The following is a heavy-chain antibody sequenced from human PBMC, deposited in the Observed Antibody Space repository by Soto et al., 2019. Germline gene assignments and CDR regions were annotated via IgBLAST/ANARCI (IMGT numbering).Heavy chain of an antibody. CDR3: ARDSHSSGYYYGHYYYYGMDV. V-gene: IGHV4-61*01. CDR2: IYYSGST. Sequence: SETLSLTCTVSGGSVSSGSYYWSWIRQPPGKGLEWIGYIYYSGSTSYNPSLKSRVTISVDTSKNQFSLKLSSVTAADTAVYYCARDSHSSGYYYGHYYYYGMDVWGQGTTVTVSS. D-gene: IGHD3-22*01. J-gene: IGHJ6*02. CDR1: GGSVSSGSYY.